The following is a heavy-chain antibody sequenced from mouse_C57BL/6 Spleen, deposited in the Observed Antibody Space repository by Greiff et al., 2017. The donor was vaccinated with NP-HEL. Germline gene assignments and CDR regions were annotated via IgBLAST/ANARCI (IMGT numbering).Heavy chain of an antibody. V-gene: IGHV1-53*01. CDR1: GYTFTSYW. Sequence: VQLQQPGTELVKPGASVKLSCKASGYTFTSYWMHWVKQRPGQGLEWIGNINPSNGGTNYNEKFKSKATLTVDKSSSTAYMQLSSLTSEDSAVYYCARWGAGYSKYYFDDWGQGTTLTVSS. J-gene: IGHJ2*01. CDR2: INPSNGGT. D-gene: IGHD2-5*01. CDR3: ARWGAGYSKYYFDD.